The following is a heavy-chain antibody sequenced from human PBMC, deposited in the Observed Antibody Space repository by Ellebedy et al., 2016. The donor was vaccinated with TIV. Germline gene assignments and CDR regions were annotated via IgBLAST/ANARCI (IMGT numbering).Heavy chain of an antibody. V-gene: IGHV3-23*01. CDR1: GFTFSSYW. Sequence: GGSLRLSXAASGFTFSSYWMSWVRQAPGKGLEWVSAISGSGGSTYYADSVKGRFTISRDNSKNTLYLQMNSLRAEDTAVYYCAKDMRELRGFYFDYWGQGTLVTVSS. D-gene: IGHD1-26*01. J-gene: IGHJ4*02. CDR3: AKDMRELRGFYFDY. CDR2: ISGSGGST.